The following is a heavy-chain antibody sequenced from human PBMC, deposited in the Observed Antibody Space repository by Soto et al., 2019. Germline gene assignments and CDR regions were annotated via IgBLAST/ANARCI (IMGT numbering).Heavy chain of an antibody. CDR3: ARGAKIPDYYDSSGYSRYYGMDV. CDR1: GYTFTGYY. J-gene: IGHJ6*02. CDR2: INPNSGGT. V-gene: IGHV1-2*04. D-gene: IGHD3-22*01. Sequence: QVQLVQSGAEVKKPGASVKVSCKASGYTFTGYYMHWVRQAPGQGLEWMGWINPNSGGTNYAQKFQGWVTMTRDTSISTADMELTRLRSDDTAVYYCARGAKIPDYYDSSGYSRYYGMDVWGQGTTVTVSS.